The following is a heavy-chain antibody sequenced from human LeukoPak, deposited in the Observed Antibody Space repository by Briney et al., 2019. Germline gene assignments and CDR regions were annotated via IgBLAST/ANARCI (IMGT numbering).Heavy chain of an antibody. CDR1: GASISSNSYY. CDR3: ARYDSGSYYYGTDRGELDY. CDR2: IYYSGST. Sequence: PSETLSLTCTVSGASISSNSYYWGWIRQPPGRGLEWIGSIYYSGSTYYNPSLKSRVTISVDTSKNQFSLKLSSVTAADTAVYYCARYDSGSYYYGTDRGELDYWGQGTLVTVSS. D-gene: IGHD1-26*01. J-gene: IGHJ4*02. V-gene: IGHV4-39*07.